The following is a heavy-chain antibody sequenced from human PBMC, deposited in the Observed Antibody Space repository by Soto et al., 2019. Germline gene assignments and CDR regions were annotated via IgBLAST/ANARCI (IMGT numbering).Heavy chain of an antibody. V-gene: IGHV4-59*08. J-gene: IGHJ1*01. CDR2: IYYSGST. Sequence: SETLSLTCTVSGGSISGYYWSWIRQPPGKGLEWIGYIYYSGSTNYNPSLKSRVSMSVDTSKNQFSLSLNSVTAADTAVYYCARYQQYYEHWGQGTLVTVS. CDR3: ARYQQYYEH. CDR1: GGSISGYY.